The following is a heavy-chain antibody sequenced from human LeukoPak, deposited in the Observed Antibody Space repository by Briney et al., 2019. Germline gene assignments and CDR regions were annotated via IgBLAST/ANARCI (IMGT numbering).Heavy chain of an antibody. V-gene: IGHV5-51*01. J-gene: IGHJ4*02. CDR1: GYSFINYW. Sequence: GASLKISCKGSGYSFINYWIGWVRQMPGKGLEWMGIIYPGDSDTRDSPSFQGQVTISADKSISTAYLQWSSLKASDTAFYYCARLRYSTTWYDGSFDSWGQGTLVTVSS. D-gene: IGHD6-13*01. CDR3: ARLRYSTTWYDGSFDS. CDR2: IYPGDSDT.